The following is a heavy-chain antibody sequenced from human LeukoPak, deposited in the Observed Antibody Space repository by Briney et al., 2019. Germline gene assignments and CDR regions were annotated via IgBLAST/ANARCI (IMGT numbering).Heavy chain of an antibody. D-gene: IGHD1-20*01. Sequence: SETLSLTCAVYGGSFSGYYWSWIRQPPGKGLEWIGEINHSGSTNYNPSLKSRLTMSVDTSKNQFSLKLSSVTAADTAVYYCARDQDNWNDVGAFDIWGQGTMVTVSS. J-gene: IGHJ3*02. V-gene: IGHV4-34*01. CDR3: ARDQDNWNDVGAFDI. CDR2: INHSGST. CDR1: GGSFSGYY.